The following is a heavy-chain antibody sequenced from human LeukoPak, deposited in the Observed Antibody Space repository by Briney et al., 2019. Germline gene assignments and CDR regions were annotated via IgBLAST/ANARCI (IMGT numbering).Heavy chain of an antibody. J-gene: IGHJ4*02. D-gene: IGHD6-13*01. CDR1: GFTFSSYA. CDR3: ATQGSSWYYFDY. CDR2: IRYDGSNK. Sequence: GGSLRLSCAASGFTFSSYAMHWVRQAPGKGLEWVAFIRYDGSNKYYADSVKGRFTISRDNSKNTLYLQMNSLRAEDTAVYYCATQGSSWYYFDYWGQGTLVTVSS. V-gene: IGHV3-30*02.